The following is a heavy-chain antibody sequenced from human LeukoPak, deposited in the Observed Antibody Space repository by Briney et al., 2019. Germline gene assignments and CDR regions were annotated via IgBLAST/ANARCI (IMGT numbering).Heavy chain of an antibody. J-gene: IGHJ4*02. CDR3: AKDLGASLGFYYDSSGYLGY. Sequence: GGSLRLSCAASGFTFSSYAMSWVRQAPGKGLEWVSAISGSGGSTYYADSVKGRFTISRDNSKNTLYLQMNSLRAEDTAVYYYAKDLGASLGFYYDSSGYLGYWGQGTLVTVSS. CDR1: GFTFSSYA. CDR2: ISGSGGST. D-gene: IGHD3-22*01. V-gene: IGHV3-23*01.